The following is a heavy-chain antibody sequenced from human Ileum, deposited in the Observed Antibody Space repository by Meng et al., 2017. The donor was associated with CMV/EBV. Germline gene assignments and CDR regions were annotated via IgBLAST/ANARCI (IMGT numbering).Heavy chain of an antibody. V-gene: IGHV3-11*01. D-gene: IGHD6-13*01. CDR2: INSSGTAI. CDR1: GFIFRDYY. CDR3: ARAGIASRHEDFDY. Sequence: GESPKISCAASGFIFRDYYMSLIRQARGKGPEWVSYINSSGTAINNADSAKGRFTISRDNAKNSLSRQMNRMGAEDTAVYYWARAGIASRHEDFDYWGQGTLVTVSS. J-gene: IGHJ4*02.